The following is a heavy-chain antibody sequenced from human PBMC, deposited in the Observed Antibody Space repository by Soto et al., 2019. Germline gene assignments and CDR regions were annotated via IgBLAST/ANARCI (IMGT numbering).Heavy chain of an antibody. V-gene: IGHV1-18*01. J-gene: IGHJ6*02. CDR2: ISAYNGNT. CDR3: ARDPYSGSYYYYYGMDV. Sequence: ASVKVSCKASGYTFTSYGISWVRQAPGQGLEWMGWISAYNGNTNYAQKLQGRVTMTTDTSTSTAYMELRSLRSDDTAVYYCARDPYSGSYYYYYGMDVWGQGTKVTVYS. CDR1: GYTFTSYG. D-gene: IGHD1-26*01.